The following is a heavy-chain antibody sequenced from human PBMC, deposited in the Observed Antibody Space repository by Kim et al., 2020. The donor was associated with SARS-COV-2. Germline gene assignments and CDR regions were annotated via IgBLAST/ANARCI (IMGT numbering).Heavy chain of an antibody. V-gene: IGHV3-21*01. D-gene: IGHD4-17*01. CDR1: GFTFSSYS. J-gene: IGHJ5*02. CDR2: ISSSSSYI. CDR3: ARDLRTLAVNWFDP. Sequence: GGSLRLSCAASGFTFSSYSMNWVRQAPGKGLEWVSSISSSSSYIYYADSVKGRFTISRDNAKNSLYLQMNSLRAEDTAVYYCARDLRTLAVNWFDPWGQGDPVTASP.